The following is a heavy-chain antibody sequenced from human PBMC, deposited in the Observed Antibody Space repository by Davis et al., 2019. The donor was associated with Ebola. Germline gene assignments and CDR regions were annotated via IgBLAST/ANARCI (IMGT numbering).Heavy chain of an antibody. CDR1: GFTFSSYT. Sequence: GESLKISCAASGFTFSSYTMNWVRQAPGKGLEWVSTISDRSEHTHYADSVKGRFTISRDDSKNTVFLHMNSLRAEDTALYYCGKAQSDRNWNDVAERFDPWGQGTLVTGSS. CDR3: GKAQSDRNWNDVAERFDP. V-gene: IGHV3-23*01. D-gene: IGHD1-20*01. CDR2: ISDRSEHT. J-gene: IGHJ5*02.